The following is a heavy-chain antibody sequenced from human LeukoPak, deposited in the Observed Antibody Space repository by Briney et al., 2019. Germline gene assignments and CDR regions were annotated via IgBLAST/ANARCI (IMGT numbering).Heavy chain of an antibody. D-gene: IGHD4-17*01. V-gene: IGHV1-8*01. Sequence: ASVKVSCKASGYTFTSYDINWVRQATGQGLEWMGWMNPNSGNTGYAQKFQGRVTMTRNTSISTAYMELSSLRSEDTAVYYSSRHPINNTVTNLDYWGQGNLVTVSS. CDR2: MNPNSGNT. CDR1: GYTFTSYD. CDR3: SRHPINNTVTNLDY. J-gene: IGHJ4*02.